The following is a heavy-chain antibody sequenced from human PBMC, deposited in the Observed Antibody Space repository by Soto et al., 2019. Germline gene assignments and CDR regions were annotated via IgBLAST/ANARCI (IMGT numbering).Heavy chain of an antibody. D-gene: IGHD2-8*01. J-gene: IGHJ4*02. Sequence: PSETLSLTCTVSGGSISSGGYYWSWIRQHPGKGLEWIGYIYYSGSTYYNPSLKSRVTISVDTSKNQFSLKLNSVTAADTAVYFCAGKPNGLSYFDCWGQGALVTVSS. CDR1: GGSISSGGYY. V-gene: IGHV4-31*03. CDR2: IYYSGST. CDR3: AGKPNGLSYFDC.